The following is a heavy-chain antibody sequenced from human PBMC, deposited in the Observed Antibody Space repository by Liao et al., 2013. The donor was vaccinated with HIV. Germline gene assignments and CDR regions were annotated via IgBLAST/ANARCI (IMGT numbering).Heavy chain of an antibody. J-gene: IGHJ6*03. CDR2: IFYSGST. CDR3: AREKLGNWNYLYYMDV. Sequence: QLQLQESGPGLVKPSETLSLTCTVSGGSISSSSYYWGWIRQPPGKGLEWIGSIFYSGSTYYNPSLKSRVTLSVDTSTNQLSLKLSSVTAADTAVYYCAREKLGNWNYLYYMDVWGKGTTVIVSS. CDR1: GGSISSSSYY. D-gene: IGHD1-20*01. V-gene: IGHV4-39*07.